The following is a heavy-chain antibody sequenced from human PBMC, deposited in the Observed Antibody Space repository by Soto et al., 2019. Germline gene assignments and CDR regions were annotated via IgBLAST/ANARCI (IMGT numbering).Heavy chain of an antibody. CDR3: AKGGRSSSGLDFDY. CDR2: ISGSGGDT. J-gene: IGHJ4*02. D-gene: IGHD6-6*01. V-gene: IGHV3-23*01. CDR1: GFTFSSYA. Sequence: EVQLLESGGGLVQPGRSLRLSCAASGFTFSSYALNWVRQAPGKGLEWVSTISGSGGDTYYADSVKGRFTISRDNSKYTLSLQMDSLRAEDTAVYYCAKGGRSSSGLDFDYWGQGTLVTVSS.